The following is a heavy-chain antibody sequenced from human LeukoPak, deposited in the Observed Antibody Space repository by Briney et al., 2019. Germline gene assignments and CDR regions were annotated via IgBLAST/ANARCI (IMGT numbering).Heavy chain of an antibody. CDR3: ASAGVPAARSYYYYYMDV. CDR1: GFTFSDYD. J-gene: IGHJ6*03. Sequence: GGSLRLSCAASGFTFSDYDMHWVRQAPGKGLEWVSLISWSGGSTYYADSVKGRFTISRDNSKNSLYLQMNSLRAEDTAVYYCASAGVPAARSYYYYYMDVWGKGTTVTVSS. D-gene: IGHD2-2*01. CDR2: ISWSGGST. V-gene: IGHV3-43D*03.